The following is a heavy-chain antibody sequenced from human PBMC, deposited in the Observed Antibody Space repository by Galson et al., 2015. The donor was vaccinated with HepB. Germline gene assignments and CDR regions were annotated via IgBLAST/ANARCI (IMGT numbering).Heavy chain of an antibody. CDR2: IKSKIGGGTT. V-gene: IGHV3-15*01. J-gene: IGHJ6*02. Sequence: SLRLSCAASGLSFSNAWMSWVRQVPGKGLEWVGRIKSKIGGGTTDYAAPVKGRFTISRDDSKNTLFLQMNSLKVEDTAVYYCTTVLLWYGELLGDSYGMDVWGQGTTVTVSS. CDR1: GLSFSNAW. D-gene: IGHD3-10*01. CDR3: TTVLLWYGELLGDSYGMDV.